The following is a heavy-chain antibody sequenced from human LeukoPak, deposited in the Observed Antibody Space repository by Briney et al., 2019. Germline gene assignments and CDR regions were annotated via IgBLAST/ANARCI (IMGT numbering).Heavy chain of an antibody. CDR3: ARVRWLNADYEYYYMDV. V-gene: IGHV4-59*01. CDR1: GGSLSTSY. Sequence: SETLSLICSVSGGSLSTSYWSWIRQPPGKGLQWIGYIYSSGSPNVNPSLKSRVTISVDTSKNQWSLNLSSVTAADTAVYDCARVRWLNADYEYYYMDVWGKGTTVTVSS. D-gene: IGHD3-22*01. CDR2: IYSSGSP. J-gene: IGHJ6*03.